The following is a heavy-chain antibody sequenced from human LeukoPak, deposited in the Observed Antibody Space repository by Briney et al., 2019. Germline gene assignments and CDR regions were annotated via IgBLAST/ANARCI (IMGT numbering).Heavy chain of an antibody. D-gene: IGHD6-13*01. CDR1: GINFRNSG. V-gene: IGHV3-30*02. CDR3: AREGGRAAAGRFDY. J-gene: IGHJ4*02. CDR2: IQNDGSDK. Sequence: GGSLRLSCAASGINFRNSGMHWVRQAPGKGLEWVTFIQNDGSDKSYAASVKGRFTISRDNSKNTVYLHMNSLRADDTALYYCAREGGRAAAGRFDYWGQGTLVTVSS.